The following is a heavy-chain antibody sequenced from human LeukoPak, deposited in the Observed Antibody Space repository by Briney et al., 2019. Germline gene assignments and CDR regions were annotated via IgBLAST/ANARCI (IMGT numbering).Heavy chain of an antibody. CDR2: IYSGGST. Sequence: TGGSLRLSCAASGFTFSSYAMSWVRQAPGKGLEWVSVIYSGGSTYYADSVKGRFTISRDNSKNTLYFQMNSLRAEDTAVYYCAREVPGDPGWADYWGQGTLVTVSS. CDR1: GFTFSSYA. V-gene: IGHV3-66*01. J-gene: IGHJ4*02. D-gene: IGHD7-27*01. CDR3: AREVPGDPGWADY.